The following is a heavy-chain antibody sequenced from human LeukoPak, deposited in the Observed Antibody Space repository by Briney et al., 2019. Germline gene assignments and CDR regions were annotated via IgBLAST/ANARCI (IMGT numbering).Heavy chain of an antibody. CDR2: IGRSGDPT. Sequence: GSLILSCAASGFTFSSYTMGWVRQAPGKGLEWVSAIGRSGDPTYYADSVKGRFTLSRDNAKNSLYLQMNSLRAEDTAVYYCARAGVVPAAINSNYGFDYWGQGTLVTVSS. J-gene: IGHJ4*02. V-gene: IGHV3-23*01. CDR3: ARAGVVPAAINSNYGFDY. D-gene: IGHD2-2*02. CDR1: GFTFSSYT.